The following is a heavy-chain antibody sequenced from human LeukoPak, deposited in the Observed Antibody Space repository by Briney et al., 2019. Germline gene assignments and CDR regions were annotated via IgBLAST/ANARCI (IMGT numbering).Heavy chain of an antibody. CDR2: IYSDGST. CDR3: ARRAGAYSHPYDH. Sequence: GGSLRLSSAASGVTVSSNYMSWVRQAPGKGLEWVSEIYSDGSTYYEASVKGRFSISRANSKNTVYLQMNSLRAEDTAVYYCARRAGAYSHPYDHWGQGTLVTVSS. J-gene: IGHJ4*02. V-gene: IGHV3-53*01. CDR1: GVTVSSNY. D-gene: IGHD4/OR15-4a*01.